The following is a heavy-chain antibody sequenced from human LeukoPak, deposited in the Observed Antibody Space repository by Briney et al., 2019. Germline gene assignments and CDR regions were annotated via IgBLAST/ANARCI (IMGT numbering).Heavy chain of an antibody. J-gene: IGHJ3*02. Sequence: SETLSLTCTVSADSISSSSPYWGWIRQPPGKGLEWIGSLYYSLYYSGSTYYNPSLESRVTISVDTSKNQFSLRLNSVTAANTAVYYCASVVGPTLPFDIWGQGTMVTVSS. CDR2: LYYSLYYSGST. D-gene: IGHD1-26*01. CDR1: ADSISSSSPY. V-gene: IGHV4-39*01. CDR3: ASVVGPTLPFDI.